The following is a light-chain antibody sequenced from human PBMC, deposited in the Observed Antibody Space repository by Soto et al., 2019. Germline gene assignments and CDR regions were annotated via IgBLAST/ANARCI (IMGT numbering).Light chain of an antibody. Sequence: DIVLTQSPDSLTVSVGERATINCKSSQNLLFSSNNKNYLAWYQQKPGQPPKLLIYWASTRESGVPDRFSGSGSGTYFTLTITSLQAEDVAVYYCQQYFSSPPYTFGQGTKLEI. CDR3: QQYFSSPPYT. J-gene: IGKJ2*01. CDR2: WAS. V-gene: IGKV4-1*01. CDR1: QNLLFSSNNKNY.